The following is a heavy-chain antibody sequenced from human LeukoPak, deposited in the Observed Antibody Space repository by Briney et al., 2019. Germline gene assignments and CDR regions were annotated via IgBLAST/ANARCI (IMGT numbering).Heavy chain of an antibody. V-gene: IGHV5-51*01. Sequence: GESLQISCKGSGSSFTSYWIGWVRQLPGKGLEWMGIIYPGDSDTRYSPSFQGQVTISADKSISTAYLQWSSLKASDTAMYYCARHLADFWSGYGFDYWGQGTLVTVSS. CDR1: GSSFTSYW. CDR3: ARHLADFWSGYGFDY. CDR2: IYPGDSDT. D-gene: IGHD3-3*01. J-gene: IGHJ4*02.